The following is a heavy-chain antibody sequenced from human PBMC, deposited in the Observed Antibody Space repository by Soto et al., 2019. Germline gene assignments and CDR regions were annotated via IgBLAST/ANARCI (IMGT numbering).Heavy chain of an antibody. J-gene: IGHJ4*02. CDR2: ISSSSSYI. D-gene: IGHD3-22*01. CDR1: GFTFSSYS. V-gene: IGHV3-21*01. Sequence: GGSLRLSCAASGFTFSSYSMNCVRQAPGKGLEWVSSISSSSSYIYYADSVKGRFTISRDNAKNSLYLQMNSLRAEDTAVYYCARDKDSSGYYPPLDYWGQGTLVTVS. CDR3: ARDKDSSGYYPPLDY.